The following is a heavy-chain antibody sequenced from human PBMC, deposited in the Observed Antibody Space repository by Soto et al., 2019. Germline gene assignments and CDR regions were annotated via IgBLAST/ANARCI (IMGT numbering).Heavy chain of an antibody. V-gene: IGHV3-73*01. CDR1: GFPLIAPA. J-gene: IGHJ6*03. CDR2: IGGKTNNYAT. Sequence: EVQLVESGGGLVQPGGSLNLACLASGFPLIAPAIHWAGRAPAKGRGGVGGIGGKTNNYATTYGAPVRGRFTLSRDDSKNTAYLQMNNLESEDAAVYYCTRHAGGQVEHSFYYYFMDVWGKGTTVSV. CDR3: TRHAGGQVEHSFYYYFMDV. D-gene: IGHD2-15*01.